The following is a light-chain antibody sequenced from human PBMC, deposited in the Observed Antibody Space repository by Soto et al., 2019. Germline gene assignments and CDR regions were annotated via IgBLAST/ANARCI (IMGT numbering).Light chain of an antibody. CDR1: QSVTSSY. CDR3: QQYGSSRA. J-gene: IGKJ1*01. Sequence: EIVLKQSPGTLSLSPGERATLSCRASQSVTSSYLAWYQQKPSQGPRLLIYRASSRATRIPDRYSGSGSGTDFPLTITRLEHEDFAVYYCQQYGSSRAFGQGTKVEIK. V-gene: IGKV3-20*01. CDR2: RAS.